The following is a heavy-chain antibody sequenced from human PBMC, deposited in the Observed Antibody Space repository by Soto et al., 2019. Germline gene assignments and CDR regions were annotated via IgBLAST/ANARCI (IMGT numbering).Heavy chain of an antibody. CDR1: GGSVSSHF. CDR3: ARESAGSGKNNWFDP. J-gene: IGHJ5*02. CDR2: IYHSGST. D-gene: IGHD3-10*01. V-gene: IGHV4-59*02. Sequence: PSETLSLTCTVSGGSVSSHFWSWSGQPPGKGLEWIGYIYHSGSTYYNPSLKSRVTMSVDTSKNQFSLKLNSVTAADTAVYYCARESAGSGKNNWFDPWGQGTLVT.